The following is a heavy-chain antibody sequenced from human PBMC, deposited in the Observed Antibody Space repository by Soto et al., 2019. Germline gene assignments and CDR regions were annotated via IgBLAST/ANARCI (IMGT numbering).Heavy chain of an antibody. Sequence: EVQLLESGGRLVQPGGSLRLSCAASGFTFSTYAMSWVRQAPGKGLEWVSAISGSGDSTYYADSVKGRFTISRDNARNTLHRQMTTLRAEDTALYHCAKDHWGSYSGQGTLVTVSS. V-gene: IGHV3-23*01. CDR1: GFTFSTYA. J-gene: IGHJ4*02. CDR2: ISGSGDST. D-gene: IGHD3-16*01. CDR3: AKDHWGSY.